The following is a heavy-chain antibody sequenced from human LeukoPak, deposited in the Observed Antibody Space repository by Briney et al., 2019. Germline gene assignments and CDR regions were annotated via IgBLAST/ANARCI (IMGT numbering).Heavy chain of an antibody. CDR1: GFTFSAYG. D-gene: IGHD4-17*01. Sequence: PGGSLRLSCAASGFTFSAYGVTWVRQAPGKGLEWVSSMGVSGDNVHYADSVKGRFAISRDNSKNTLYLQMNSLRAEDAAVYYRAKDPNGDYVGAFDTWGQGTMVIVSS. V-gene: IGHV3-23*01. J-gene: IGHJ3*02. CDR2: MGVSGDNV. CDR3: AKDPNGDYVGAFDT.